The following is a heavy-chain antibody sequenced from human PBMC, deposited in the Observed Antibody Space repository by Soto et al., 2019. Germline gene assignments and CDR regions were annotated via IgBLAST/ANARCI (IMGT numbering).Heavy chain of an antibody. D-gene: IGHD6-6*01. V-gene: IGHV3-73*01. CDR2: IRSKGNAYAT. J-gene: IGHJ3*02. CDR1: GSSFSDFA. CDR3: TAYASSFNRIFDM. Sequence: QSGGSLRLSCAASGSSFSDFAMHWVRQASEKGLEWVGRIRSKGNAYATVYAESVKGRFTISRDDSKNTVYLQMNSLKGDDTAVYYCTAYASSFNRIFDMWGQGTVVTVS.